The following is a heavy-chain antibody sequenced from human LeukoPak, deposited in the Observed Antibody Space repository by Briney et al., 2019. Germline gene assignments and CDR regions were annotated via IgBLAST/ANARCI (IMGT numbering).Heavy chain of an antibody. D-gene: IGHD6-19*01. J-gene: IGHJ4*02. CDR3: ARVGSGWLTFDY. Sequence: GGSLRLSCAASRFTFSSNYMSWVRQAPGKGVEWVSVIYSGGSTYYADSVKGRFTISRDNSKNTLYLQMNSLRAEDTAVYYCARVGSGWLTFDYWGQGTLVTVSS. CDR1: RFTFSSNY. V-gene: IGHV3-53*01. CDR2: IYSGGST.